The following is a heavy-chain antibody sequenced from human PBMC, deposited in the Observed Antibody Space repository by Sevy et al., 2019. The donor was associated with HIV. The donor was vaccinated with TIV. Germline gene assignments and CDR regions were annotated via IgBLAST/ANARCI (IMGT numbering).Heavy chain of an antibody. D-gene: IGHD3-10*01. J-gene: IGHJ4*02. CDR1: GFTFSDYY. Sequence: GGSLRLSCAASGFTFSDYYMSWIRKAPGKGPEWLSYINNSSRLINYVKSVKGRFTISRDNAKNSVYLQMNSLRDEDTAVYYCARGKVLFDYWGQGTLVTVSS. CDR3: ARGKVLFDY. CDR2: INNSSRLI. V-gene: IGHV3-11*06.